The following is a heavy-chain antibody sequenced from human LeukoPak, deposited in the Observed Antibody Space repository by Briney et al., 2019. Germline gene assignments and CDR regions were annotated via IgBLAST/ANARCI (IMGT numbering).Heavy chain of an antibody. Sequence: SETLSLTCTVSGGSISSGGYYWSWIRQHPGKGLEWIGYIYYSGSTYYNPSLKSRVTISVDTSKNQFSLKLSSVTAADTAVYYCARGAVALKGWFDPWGQGTLVTVSS. CDR2: IYYSGST. CDR3: ARGAVALKGWFDP. V-gene: IGHV4-31*03. D-gene: IGHD6-19*01. J-gene: IGHJ5*02. CDR1: GGSISSGGYY.